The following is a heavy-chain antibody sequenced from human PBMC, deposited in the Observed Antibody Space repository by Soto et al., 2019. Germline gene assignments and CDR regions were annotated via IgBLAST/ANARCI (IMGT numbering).Heavy chain of an antibody. D-gene: IGHD6-19*01. Sequence: GASVKVSCMVSGYTLTDLSMHWVRQASGKGLEWMGGFDPEDGKTIYTQKFQGRVTMTEDTSTDTAYMELSSLRSEETAVYYCATDYSGYSSGWYFLDGMDVWGRGTTVAVSS. CDR2: FDPEDGKT. CDR1: GYTLTDLS. V-gene: IGHV1-24*01. CDR3: ATDYSGYSSGWYFLDGMDV. J-gene: IGHJ6*02.